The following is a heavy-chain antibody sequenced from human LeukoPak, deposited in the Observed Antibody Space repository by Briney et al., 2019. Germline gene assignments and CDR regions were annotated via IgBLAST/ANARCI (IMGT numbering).Heavy chain of an antibody. CDR3: AKDYDFWSGYPYPYYFDY. CDR1: GFTFSNAW. D-gene: IGHD3-3*01. V-gene: IGHV3-23*01. Sequence: GGSLRLSCAASGFTFSNAWMNWVRQAPGKGLEWVSAISGSGGSTYYADSVKGRFTISRDNSKNTLYLQMNSLRAEDTAVYYCAKDYDFWSGYPYPYYFDYWGQGTLVTVSS. J-gene: IGHJ4*02. CDR2: ISGSGGST.